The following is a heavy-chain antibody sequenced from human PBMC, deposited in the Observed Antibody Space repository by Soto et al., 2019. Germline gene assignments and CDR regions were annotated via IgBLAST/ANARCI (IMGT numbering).Heavy chain of an antibody. CDR1: GFTFSSYA. V-gene: IGHV3-30-3*01. CDR2: ISYDGSNK. Sequence: GGSLRLSCAASGFTFSSYAMHWVRQAPGKGLEWVAVISYDGSNKYYADSVKGRFTISRDNSKNTLYLQMNSLRAEDTAVYYCARGGSGFGEFVYYYGMDVWGQGTTVTVSS. CDR3: ARGGSGFGEFVYYYGMDV. D-gene: IGHD3-10*01. J-gene: IGHJ6*02.